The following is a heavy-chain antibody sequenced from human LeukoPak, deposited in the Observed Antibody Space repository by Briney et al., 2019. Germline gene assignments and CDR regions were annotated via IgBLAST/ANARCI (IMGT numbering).Heavy chain of an antibody. CDR1: GFTFSSYA. V-gene: IGHV3-30-3*01. Sequence: GGSLRLSCAASGFTFSSYAMHWVRQAPGKGLEWVAVISYDGSNKYYADSVKGRFTISRDNAKNSLYLQLNRLRVEDTATYFCARDTTHTRYGDAFDLWGQGTLVAVSS. CDR3: ARDTTHTRYGDAFDL. CDR2: ISYDGSNK. D-gene: IGHD4-17*01. J-gene: IGHJ3*01.